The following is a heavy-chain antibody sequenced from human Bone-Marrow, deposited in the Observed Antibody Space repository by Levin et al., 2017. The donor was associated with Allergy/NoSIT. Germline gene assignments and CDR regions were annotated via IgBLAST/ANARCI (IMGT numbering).Heavy chain of an antibody. CDR3: ARDLGITGTTGSLRAPKPYYYYGMDV. CDR1: GFTFSSYA. CDR2: ISYDGSNK. J-gene: IGHJ6*02. Sequence: LSLTCAASGFTFSSYAMHWVRQAPGKGLEWVAVISYDGSNKYYADSVKGRFTISRDNSKNTLYLQMNSLRAEDTAVYYCARDLGITGTTGSLRAPKPYYYYGMDVWGQGTTVTVSS. V-gene: IGHV3-30-3*01. D-gene: IGHD1-7*01.